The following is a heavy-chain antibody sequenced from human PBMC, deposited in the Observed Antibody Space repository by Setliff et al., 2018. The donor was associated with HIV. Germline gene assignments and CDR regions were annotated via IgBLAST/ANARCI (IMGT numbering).Heavy chain of an antibody. CDR2: INTNTGNP. V-gene: IGHV7-4-1*02. CDR3: ARVGCSSTTCPWAWYFDL. Sequence: ASVKVSCKASGYTFTNYIMNWVRQAPGQGLEWMGWINTNTGNPTYAQGFTGRFVFSLDTSVSTAYLQISSLKAEDTAVYYCARVGCSSTTCPWAWYFDLWGRGTLVTV. J-gene: IGHJ2*01. D-gene: IGHD2-2*01. CDR1: GYTFTNYI.